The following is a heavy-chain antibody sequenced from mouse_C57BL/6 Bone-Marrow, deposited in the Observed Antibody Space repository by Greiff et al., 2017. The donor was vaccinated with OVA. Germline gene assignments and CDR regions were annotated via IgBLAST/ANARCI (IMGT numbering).Heavy chain of an antibody. CDR1: GFNIKNTY. D-gene: IGHD2-5*01. Sequence: EVQLQQSVAELVRPGASVKLSCTASGFNIKNTYMHWVKQRPEQGLEWIGRIDPANGNTKYAPKFQGKATLTADKSSSTAYMQLSSLTSEDSAVYFCARPYSNYYYAMDYWGQGTSVTVSS. J-gene: IGHJ4*01. CDR3: ARPYSNYYYAMDY. V-gene: IGHV14-3*01. CDR2: IDPANGNT.